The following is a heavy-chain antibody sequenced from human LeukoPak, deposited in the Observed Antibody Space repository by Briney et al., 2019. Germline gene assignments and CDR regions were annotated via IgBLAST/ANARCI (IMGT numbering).Heavy chain of an antibody. CDR1: GDTFSSYA. CDR3: ARGSVITEADAFDI. D-gene: IGHD3-22*01. V-gene: IGHV1-69*04. Sequence: ASVKVSCKASGDTFSSYAVSWVRQASGQGLEWMGRIIPILAIANYAQKFQGRVTITADKFTSTAYMELSSLRSEDTAVYYCARGSVITEADAFDIWGQGTMVTVSS. CDR2: IIPILAIA. J-gene: IGHJ3*02.